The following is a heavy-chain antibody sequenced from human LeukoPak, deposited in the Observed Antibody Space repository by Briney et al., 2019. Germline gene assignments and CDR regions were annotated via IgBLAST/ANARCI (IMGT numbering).Heavy chain of an antibody. Sequence: PGGSLRLSCAASGFAFSSYAMSWVRQAPGKGLEWVSVISGSGDTTYYADSVKGRFTISRDNSKNTLYLRMNSLRAEDTAVYYCVKEPAHCGRDCRSLSDYWGQGTLVTVSS. V-gene: IGHV3-23*01. CDR3: VKEPAHCGRDCRSLSDY. J-gene: IGHJ4*02. CDR1: GFAFSSYA. D-gene: IGHD2-21*02. CDR2: ISGSGDTT.